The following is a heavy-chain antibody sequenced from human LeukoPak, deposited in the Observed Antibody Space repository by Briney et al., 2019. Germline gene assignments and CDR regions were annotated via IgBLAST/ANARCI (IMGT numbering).Heavy chain of an antibody. D-gene: IGHD6-19*01. J-gene: IGHJ6*02. V-gene: IGHV1-24*01. CDR3: ATVGSAAVAGTSEYYYYYYGMDV. CDR1: GYTLTELS. Sequence: GASVTVSCKVSGYTLTELSMHWVRQAPGKGLEWMGGFDPEDGETIYAQKFQGRVTMTEDTSTDTAYMELSSLRSEDTAVYYCATVGSAAVAGTSEYYYYYYGMDVWGQGTTVTVSS. CDR2: FDPEDGET.